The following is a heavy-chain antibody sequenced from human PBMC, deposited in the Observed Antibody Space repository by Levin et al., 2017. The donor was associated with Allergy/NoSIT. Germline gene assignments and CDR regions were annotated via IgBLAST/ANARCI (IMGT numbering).Heavy chain of an antibody. Sequence: SQTLSLTCAVYGGSFSGSHWTWVRQSPGKGLEWIAEISHGGGTNYNPSLASRVTMSTATSRSQISLRLTSVTAGDTAIYYCARGAYFGSGPYSPQNYYGMDDWGQGTTDTGSS. CDR2: ISHGGGT. D-gene: IGHD3-10*01. CDR3: ARGAYFGSGPYSPQNYYGMDD. J-gene: IGHJ6*02. V-gene: IGHV4-34*01. CDR1: GGSFSGSH.